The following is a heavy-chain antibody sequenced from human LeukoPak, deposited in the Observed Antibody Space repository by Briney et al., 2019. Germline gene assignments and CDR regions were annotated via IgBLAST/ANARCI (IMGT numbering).Heavy chain of an antibody. D-gene: IGHD3-10*01. Sequence: GGSLRLSCAASGFTFSSYEMNWVRQAPGKGLEWVSYISSSGSTIYYADSVKGRFTISRDNAKNSLYLQMNSLRAEDTAVYYCARGRAPGSSENYYYSPHFDYWGQGTLVTVSS. CDR2: ISSSGSTI. J-gene: IGHJ4*02. CDR1: GFTFSSYE. V-gene: IGHV3-48*03. CDR3: ARGRAPGSSENYYYSPHFDY.